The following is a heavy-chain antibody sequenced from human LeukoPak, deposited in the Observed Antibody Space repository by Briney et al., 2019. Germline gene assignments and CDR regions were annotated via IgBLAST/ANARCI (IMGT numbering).Heavy chain of an antibody. Sequence: PGGSLRLSCAATGFTFSNYWMSWVRQAPGKGLEWVANIKQDGSEKYYVDSVKGRFTISRDNAKNSLYLQMNSLRAEDTAMYYCARDSAGNDYWGQGTLVTVSS. CDR2: IKQDGSEK. J-gene: IGHJ4*02. CDR1: GFTFSNYW. CDR3: ARDSAGNDY. V-gene: IGHV3-7*01. D-gene: IGHD6-13*01.